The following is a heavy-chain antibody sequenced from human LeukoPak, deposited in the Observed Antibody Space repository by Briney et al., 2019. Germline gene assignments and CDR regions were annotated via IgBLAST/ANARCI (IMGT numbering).Heavy chain of an antibody. J-gene: IGHJ3*02. Sequence: SETLSLTCAVYGGSFSGYYWSWIRQPPGKGLEWIGEINHSGSTNYNPSLKSRVTISVDTSKNQFSLKLSSVTAADTAVYYCAREWDSPWGIWGQGTMVTVSS. CDR3: AREWDSPWGI. D-gene: IGHD1-26*01. CDR1: GGSFSGYY. CDR2: INHSGST. V-gene: IGHV4-34*01.